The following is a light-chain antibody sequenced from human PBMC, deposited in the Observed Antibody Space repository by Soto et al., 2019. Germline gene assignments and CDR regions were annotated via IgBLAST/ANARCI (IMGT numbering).Light chain of an antibody. CDR2: DAA. J-gene: IGKJ4*01. CDR3: QQYENRPLT. V-gene: IGKV1-33*01. CDR1: QDITNY. Sequence: DIQLTQSPPSLSASVGDGVTITCQASQDITNYLNWYQHKSGKSPKLLIFDAANLEAGVPSRFSGRGSGTQFTFTISSLQPEDGATYFCQQYENRPLTFGGGTKVE.